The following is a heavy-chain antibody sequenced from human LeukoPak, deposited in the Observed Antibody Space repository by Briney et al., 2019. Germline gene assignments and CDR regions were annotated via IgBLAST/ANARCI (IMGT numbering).Heavy chain of an antibody. CDR3: ARVRDYFDTSGYQSNFDY. V-gene: IGHV1-69*13. CDR2: IIPLFGTA. Sequence: GASVKVSCKASGYTFTTYGISWVRQAPGQGLEWMGGIIPLFGTANYAQKFQGRVTISADEFATTVYMELSSLRSEDTAVYYCARVRDYFDTSGYQSNFDYWGQGTLVTVSS. D-gene: IGHD3-22*01. J-gene: IGHJ4*02. CDR1: GYTFTTYG.